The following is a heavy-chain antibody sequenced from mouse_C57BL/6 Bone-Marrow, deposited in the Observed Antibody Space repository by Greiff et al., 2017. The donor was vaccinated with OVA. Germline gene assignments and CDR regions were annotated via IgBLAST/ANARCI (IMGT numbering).Heavy chain of an antibody. CDR2: ISDGGSYT. Sequence: EVKLMESGGGLVKPGGSLKLSCAASGFTFSSYAMSWVRQTPEKRLEWVATISDGGSYTYYPDNVKGRFTISRDNAKNNLYLQMSHLKSEDTAMYYCARVYPETYAMDYWGQGTSVTVSS. J-gene: IGHJ4*01. D-gene: IGHD2-1*01. CDR3: ARVYPETYAMDY. V-gene: IGHV5-4*03. CDR1: GFTFSSYA.